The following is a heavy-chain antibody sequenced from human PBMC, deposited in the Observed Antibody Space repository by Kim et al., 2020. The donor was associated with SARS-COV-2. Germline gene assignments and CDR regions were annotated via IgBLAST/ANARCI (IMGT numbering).Heavy chain of an antibody. CDR1: GGSFSSCSYY. V-gene: IGHV4-39*01. D-gene: IGHD3-10*01. J-gene: IGHJ5*02. Sequence: SETLSLTCTVSGGSFSSCSYYWGRIRPPQGQGLVWIGSLYYSGNSYYNPSLKSRVTISVATSKYQFSLKLSSVTAADTAVYYCARRFGYYYGSGSSPFDPWGQGTLVTVSS. CDR3: ARRFGYYYGSGSSPFDP. CDR2: LYYSGNS.